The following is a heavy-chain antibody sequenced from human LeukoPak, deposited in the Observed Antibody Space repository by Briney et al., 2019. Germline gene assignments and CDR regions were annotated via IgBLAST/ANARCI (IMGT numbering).Heavy chain of an antibody. CDR2: IYSGGST. V-gene: IGHV3-66*01. D-gene: IGHD5-12*01. CDR3: ARDLGYSAYATVRGYAVDV. Sequence: PGGSLRLSCAASGFTVSTKYMSWVRQAPGKGLEWVSIIYSGGSTYYADPVKGRFTISRDFSQNTLYLQMNSLRAEDTAVYYCARDLGYSAYATVRGYAVDVWGQGTMVTVSS. J-gene: IGHJ3*01. CDR1: GFTVSTKY.